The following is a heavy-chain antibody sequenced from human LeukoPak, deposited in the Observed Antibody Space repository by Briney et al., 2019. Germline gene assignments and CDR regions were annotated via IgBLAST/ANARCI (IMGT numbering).Heavy chain of an antibody. J-gene: IGHJ4*02. CDR3: ARDTSGGKVVDY. D-gene: IGHD4-23*01. Sequence: ASVTVSCKASGYTFTGYYMHWVRQAPGQGLEWMGWINPNSGGTNYAQKFQGRVTMTRDTSISTAYMELGRLRSDDTAVYYCARDTSGGKVVDYWGQGTLVTVSS. CDR1: GYTFTGYY. CDR2: INPNSGGT. V-gene: IGHV1-2*02.